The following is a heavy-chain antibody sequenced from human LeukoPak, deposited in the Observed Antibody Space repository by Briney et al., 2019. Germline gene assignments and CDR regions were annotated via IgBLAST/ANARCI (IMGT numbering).Heavy chain of an antibody. CDR2: INHSGST. J-gene: IGHJ4*02. D-gene: IGHD6-6*01. CDR1: GGSISSSSYY. CDR3: ARDLGSSSPSGY. V-gene: IGHV4-39*07. Sequence: SETLSLTCTVSGGSISSSSYYWGWIRQPPGKGLERIGEINHSGSTNYNPSLKSRVTISVDTSKNQFSLKLSSVTAADTAVYYCARDLGSSSPSGYWGQGTLVTVSS.